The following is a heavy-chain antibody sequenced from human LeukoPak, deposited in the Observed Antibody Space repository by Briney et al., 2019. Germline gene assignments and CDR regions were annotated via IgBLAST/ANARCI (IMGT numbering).Heavy chain of an antibody. D-gene: IGHD5-18*01. V-gene: IGHV1-18*01. J-gene: IGHJ4*02. CDR1: GYTFTSYG. Sequence: GASVKVSCKASGYTFTSYGISWVRQAPGQGLEWMGWISAYNGNTNYAQKLQGRVTMTTDTSTSTAYMELRSLRSDDTAVYYCARYNPSIQLWFERPLFDYWGQGTLVTVSS. CDR3: ARYNPSIQLWFERPLFDY. CDR2: ISAYNGNT.